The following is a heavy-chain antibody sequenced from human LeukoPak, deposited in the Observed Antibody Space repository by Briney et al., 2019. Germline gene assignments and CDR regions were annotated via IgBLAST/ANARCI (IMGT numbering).Heavy chain of an antibody. CDR3: ARVVGVRGYDYGMDV. CDR2: IYHSGST. V-gene: IGHV4-30-2*01. J-gene: IGHJ6*02. Sequence: SETLSLTCTVSGGSISSGGYYWSWIRQPPGEGLEWIGYIYHSGSTYYNPSLKSRVTISVDRSKNQFSLKLSSVTAADTAVYYCARVVGVRGYDYGMDVWGQGTTVTVSS. D-gene: IGHD3-10*01. CDR1: GGSISSGGYY.